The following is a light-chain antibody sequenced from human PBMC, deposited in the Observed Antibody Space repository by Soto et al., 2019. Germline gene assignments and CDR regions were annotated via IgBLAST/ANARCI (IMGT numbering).Light chain of an antibody. J-gene: IGLJ1*01. V-gene: IGLV1-47*02. CDR3: ASWDDSLSAYV. Sequence: QSVMTQPPSASGAPGQRVTVSCSGSNSNIGTNYVDWYRQLPGTAPTLLIYYNIQRPSAVLDKCSGSNSCTSASLAISGLRSEEEDDYYCASWDDSLSAYVFGSGTKVTVL. CDR2: YNI. CDR1: NSNIGTNY.